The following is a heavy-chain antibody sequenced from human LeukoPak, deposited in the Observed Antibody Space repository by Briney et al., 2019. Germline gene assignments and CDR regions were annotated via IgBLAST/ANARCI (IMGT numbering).Heavy chain of an antibody. CDR1: GGSFSGYY. CDR3: ARGGFHYDYVWGSYRGNYFDY. J-gene: IGHJ4*02. CDR2: INHSGST. Sequence: SETLSLTCAVYGGSFSGYYWSWIRQPPGKGLDWIGEINHSGSTNYNPSLKSRVTISVDTSKNQFSLKLSSVTAADTAVYYCARGGFHYDYVWGSYRGNYFDYWGQGTLVTVSS. D-gene: IGHD3-16*02. V-gene: IGHV4-34*01.